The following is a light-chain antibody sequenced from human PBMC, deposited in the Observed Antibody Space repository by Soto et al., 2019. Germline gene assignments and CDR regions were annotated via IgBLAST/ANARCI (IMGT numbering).Light chain of an antibody. J-gene: IGKJ3*01. Sequence: EIVLTQSPGTLSLSPGERATLSCRASQTVSSNYLAWYQQKPGQAPRLLIYGASTRATGIPDRFSGSGSGTDFALTINRLEPEDFAVYYCQQYDDSPFTFGPGTKVDIK. CDR1: QTVSSNY. CDR3: QQYDDSPFT. V-gene: IGKV3-20*01. CDR2: GAS.